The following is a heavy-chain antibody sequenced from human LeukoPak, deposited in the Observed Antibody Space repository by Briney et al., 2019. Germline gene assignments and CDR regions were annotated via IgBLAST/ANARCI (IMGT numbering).Heavy chain of an antibody. CDR2: ISAYNGNT. CDR3: ARVGRFLEWLSIGDY. J-gene: IGHJ4*02. V-gene: IGHV1-18*01. CDR1: GYTFTSYG. Sequence: AAVKVSCKASGYTFTSYGISWVRQAPGQGVEWMGWISAYNGNTNYAQKLQGRVTMTTDTSTSTAYMELRSLRSDDTAVYYCARVGRFLEWLSIGDYWGQGTLVTVSS. D-gene: IGHD3-3*01.